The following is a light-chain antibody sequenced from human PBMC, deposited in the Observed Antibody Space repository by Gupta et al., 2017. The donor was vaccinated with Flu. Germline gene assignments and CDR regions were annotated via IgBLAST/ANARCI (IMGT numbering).Light chain of an antibody. CDR1: QRLVHMNGNTY. V-gene: IGKV2-30*02. Sequence: PFTLRQPASISCNSSQRLVHMNGNTYLTWFQQRPGQSPSRLIYRVTNRDSGVPDRFSGSGSGTDFTLKISRVEAEDVGIYYCMQCTHWPTFGQGTKVEIK. CDR2: RVT. J-gene: IGKJ1*01. CDR3: MQCTHWPT.